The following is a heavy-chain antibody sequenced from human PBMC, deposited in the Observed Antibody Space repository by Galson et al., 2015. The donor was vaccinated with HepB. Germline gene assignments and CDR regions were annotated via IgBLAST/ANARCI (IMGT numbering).Heavy chain of an antibody. V-gene: IGHV1-69*13. CDR2: ITPIFSSA. Sequence: SVKVSCKASGGTFSGYAINWVRQAPGQGLEWLGGITPIFSSATYAQKFQGRVTINADEITNTAYMELSGLRSDDTAVYYCARDNSLRGAQGSEPRGGGWYFELWGRGTQVTVSS. CDR3: ARDNSLRGAQGSEPRGGGWYFEL. D-gene: IGHD1-14*01. J-gene: IGHJ2*01. CDR1: GGTFSGYA.